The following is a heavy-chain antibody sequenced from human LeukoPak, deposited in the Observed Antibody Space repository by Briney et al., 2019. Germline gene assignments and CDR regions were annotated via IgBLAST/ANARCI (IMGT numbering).Heavy chain of an antibody. D-gene: IGHD3-3*01. J-gene: IGHJ4*02. CDR2: ISGSGGST. CDR1: GFTFSSYA. CDR3: ANPRDFWSGYPEGGDY. V-gene: IGHV3-23*01. Sequence: GGSLRLSCAASGFTFSSYAMSWVRHAPGKGLEWVSAISGSGGSTYYADSVKGRFTISRDNSKNTLYLQMNSLRAEDTAVYYCANPRDFWSGYPEGGDYWGQGTLVTVSS.